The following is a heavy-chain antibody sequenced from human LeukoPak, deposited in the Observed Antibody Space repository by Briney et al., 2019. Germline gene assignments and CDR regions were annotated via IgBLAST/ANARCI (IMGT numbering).Heavy chain of an antibody. CDR1: GFTFSSYD. V-gene: IGHV3-30*18. D-gene: IGHD1-26*01. J-gene: IGHJ4*02. Sequence: PGGSLRLSCAASGFTFSSYDMRWVRQAPGKGLEWVAVISYDGSNKYYADSVKGRFTISRDNSKNTLYLQMNSLRAEDTAMYYCAKPEFSDSGSYYFDYWGQGTLVTVSS. CDR2: ISYDGSNK. CDR3: AKPEFSDSGSYYFDY.